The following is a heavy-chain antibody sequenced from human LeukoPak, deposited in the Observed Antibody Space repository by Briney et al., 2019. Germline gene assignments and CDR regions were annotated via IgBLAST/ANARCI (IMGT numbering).Heavy chain of an antibody. CDR1: GFTFSSYA. CDR3: AKDSQGYSDGYFAFDI. J-gene: IGHJ3*02. D-gene: IGHD5-18*01. Sequence: GGSLRLSCAASGFTFSSYAMSWVRQAPGKGLEWVSAISGSGGSTYYADSVKGRFTISRDNSKNTLYLQMNSLRAEDTAVYYCAKDSQGYSDGYFAFDIWGQGTMVTVSS. V-gene: IGHV3-23*01. CDR2: ISGSGGST.